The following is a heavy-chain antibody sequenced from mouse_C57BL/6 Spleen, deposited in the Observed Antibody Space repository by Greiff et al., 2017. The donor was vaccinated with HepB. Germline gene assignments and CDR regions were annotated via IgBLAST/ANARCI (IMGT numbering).Heavy chain of an antibody. D-gene: IGHD1-1*01. CDR2: IYPRSGNT. Sequence: VKLMESGAELARPGASVKLSCKASGYTFTSYGISWVKQRTGQGLEWIGEIYPRSGNTYYNEKFKGKATLTADKSSSTAYMELRSLTSEDSAVYFCARWGTTVVAKGYAMDYWGQGTSVTVSS. J-gene: IGHJ4*01. CDR3: ARWGTTVVAKGYAMDY. CDR1: GYTFTSYG. V-gene: IGHV1-81*01.